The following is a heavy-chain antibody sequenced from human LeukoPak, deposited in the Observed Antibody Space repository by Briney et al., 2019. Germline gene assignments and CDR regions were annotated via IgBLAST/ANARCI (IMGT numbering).Heavy chain of an antibody. CDR1: AYTVTGYY. Sequence: GSVNVACKASAYTVTGYYMHWARQAPGQGLEWMGWINPNSGYTNYAQKCQGRVTMTRDTSISTAYIELSRLRSDDTAVYYCAEQMRCSSTSCYVGGDWLDPWGQGTLVSVSS. V-gene: IGHV1-2*02. J-gene: IGHJ5*02. D-gene: IGHD2-2*01. CDR3: AEQMRCSSTSCYVGGDWLDP. CDR2: INPNSGYT.